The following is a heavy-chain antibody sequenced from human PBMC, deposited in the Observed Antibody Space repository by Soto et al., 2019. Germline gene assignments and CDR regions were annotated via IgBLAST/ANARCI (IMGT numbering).Heavy chain of an antibody. Sequence: PGGSLRLSCAASGFTFSNYAMNWVRRTAEKGLEWVSVISDDGDRTYYVDSVKGRFTISRDNSKSLLYLEMNSLRAEDTALYYCAKAVGNVATYVRSAFDVWGQGTVVTVSS. D-gene: IGHD1-26*01. CDR2: ISDDGDRT. CDR1: GFTFSNYA. CDR3: AKAVGNVATYVRSAFDV. J-gene: IGHJ3*01. V-gene: IGHV3-23*01.